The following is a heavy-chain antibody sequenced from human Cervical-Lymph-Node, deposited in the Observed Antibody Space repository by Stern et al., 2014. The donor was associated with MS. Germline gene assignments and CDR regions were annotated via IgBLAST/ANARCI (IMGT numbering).Heavy chain of an antibody. D-gene: IGHD2-15*01. V-gene: IGHV1-69*09. J-gene: IGHJ5*02. Sequence: QVQLVQSGAEVKKPGSSMNVSCKTSGGTFSSSYAITWMRQAPGQGLEWVGRIIPILGLANYAQKFQGRVTISADTSTSTTYMELSSLRSEDTAVYYCARGVVSNRAAATLHNLFDPWGQGTLVTVSS. CDR3: ARGVVSNRAAATLHNLFDP. CDR1: GGTFSSSYA. CDR2: IIPILGLA.